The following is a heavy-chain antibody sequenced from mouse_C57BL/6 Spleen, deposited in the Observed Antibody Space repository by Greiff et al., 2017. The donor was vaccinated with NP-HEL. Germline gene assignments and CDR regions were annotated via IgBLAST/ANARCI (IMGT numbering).Heavy chain of an antibody. Sequence: QVQLQQPGAELVKPGASVKLSCKASGYTFTSYWMHWVKQRPGQGLEWIGMIHPNSGSTNYNEKFKSKATLTVDKSSSTAYMQLSSLTSEDSAVYYCARLGYDSYYYAMDYWGQGTSVTVSS. V-gene: IGHV1-64*01. CDR2: IHPNSGST. CDR1: GYTFTSYW. D-gene: IGHD2-4*01. CDR3: ARLGYDSYYYAMDY. J-gene: IGHJ4*01.